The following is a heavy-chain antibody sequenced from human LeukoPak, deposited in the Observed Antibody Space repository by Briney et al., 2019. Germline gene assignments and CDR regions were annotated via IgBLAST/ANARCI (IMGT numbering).Heavy chain of an antibody. Sequence: GGSLRLSCAASGFTFSSYEMNWVRQAPGKGLEWVSYISSSGSTIYYADSVKGRFTISRDNAKNSLYLQVNSLRAEDTAVYYCASYRDEQWLFDYWGQGTLVTVSS. CDR1: GFTFSSYE. D-gene: IGHD6-19*01. CDR3: ASYRDEQWLFDY. V-gene: IGHV3-48*03. CDR2: ISSSGSTI. J-gene: IGHJ4*02.